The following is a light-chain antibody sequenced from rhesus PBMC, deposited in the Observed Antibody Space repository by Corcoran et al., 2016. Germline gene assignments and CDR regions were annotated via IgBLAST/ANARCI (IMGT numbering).Light chain of an antibody. CDR3: LLYVSGVYI. V-gene: IGLV7-76*01. Sequence: QAVVTQEPSMTVSPGGTVTLTCGSSTGAVTSNNYPNWFQQKPGQVPRGLIYNTNNKHSWTPARFSASLAGGKAALTLSGAQPEDEAEYYCLLYVSGVYIFGAGTRLTVL. J-gene: IGLJ1*01. CDR2: NTN. CDR1: TGAVTSNNY.